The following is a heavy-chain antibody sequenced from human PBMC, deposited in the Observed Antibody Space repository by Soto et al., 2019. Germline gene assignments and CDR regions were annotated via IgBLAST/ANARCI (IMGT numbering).Heavy chain of an antibody. J-gene: IGHJ4*02. CDR2: ISSSSYI. CDR3: ARESGVYSSGSYYFDY. CDR1: GFTFEDSG. V-gene: IGHV3-21*01. Sequence: GGSLRLSCEASGFTFEDSGMSWVRQAPGQGLEWVSSISSSSYIYYADSVKGRFTISRDNAKNSLYLQMNSLRAEDTAVYYCARESGVYSSGSYYFDYWGQRTLVTVS. D-gene: IGHD6-19*01.